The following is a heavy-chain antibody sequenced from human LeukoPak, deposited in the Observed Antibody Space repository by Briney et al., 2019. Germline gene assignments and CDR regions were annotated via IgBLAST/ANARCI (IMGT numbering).Heavy chain of an antibody. CDR3: ARVMRQQPIFDY. J-gene: IGHJ4*02. CDR1: GGTFSSYA. Sequence: GASVKVSCKASGGTFSSYAISWVRQAPGQGLEWMGWINPNSGGTNYAQKFQGRVTMTRDTSISTAYMELSRLRSDDTAVYYCARVMRQQPIFDYWGQGTLVTVSS. D-gene: IGHD6-13*01. CDR2: INPNSGGT. V-gene: IGHV1-2*02.